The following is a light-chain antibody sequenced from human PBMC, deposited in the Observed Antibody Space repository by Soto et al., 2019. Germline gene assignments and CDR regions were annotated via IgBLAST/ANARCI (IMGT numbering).Light chain of an antibody. CDR1: SSDVGGYNY. V-gene: IGLV2-14*03. J-gene: IGLJ1*01. CDR2: DVS. Sequence: QSALTQPPSVSGSPGQSIAISCTGTSSDVGGYNYVSWYQQHPGKAPELLIYDVSNRPSGVSNRFSGSKSGNTASLTISGLQAEEEADFYCSSYTSSGSYVFGTGTKVTVL. CDR3: SSYTSSGSYV.